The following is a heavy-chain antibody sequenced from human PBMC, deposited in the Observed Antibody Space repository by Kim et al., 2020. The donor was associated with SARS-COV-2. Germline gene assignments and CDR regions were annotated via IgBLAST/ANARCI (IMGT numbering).Heavy chain of an antibody. J-gene: IGHJ4*02. D-gene: IGHD3-16*01. Sequence: GGSLRLSCAASGFIFHEYTMHWVRQAPGKGLEWVALITWDGDSTFYADSVRDRFTISRNNSENSLYMQMNRLTIEDSALYYCAKEKSRIWDFWGQGTLVT. CDR2: ITWDGDST. CDR3: AKEKSRIWDF. CDR1: GFIFHEYT. V-gene: IGHV3-43*01.